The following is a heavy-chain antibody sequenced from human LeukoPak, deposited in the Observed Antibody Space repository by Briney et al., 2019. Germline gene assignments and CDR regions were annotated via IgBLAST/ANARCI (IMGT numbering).Heavy chain of an antibody. Sequence: SQTLSLTCTVSGGSITSGGFYWSWIRQHPGKGLEWIGYIYYSGNAYYNPSLKSRLTISLDTSKNHFSLMLRSVTAADTAVYYCAGGRDFLIGFLTAPCYWGPVTLVTVSS. CDR3: AGGRDFLIGFLTAPCY. CDR1: GGSITSGGFY. CDR2: IYYSGNA. J-gene: IGHJ4*02. D-gene: IGHD3-3*01. V-gene: IGHV4-31*02.